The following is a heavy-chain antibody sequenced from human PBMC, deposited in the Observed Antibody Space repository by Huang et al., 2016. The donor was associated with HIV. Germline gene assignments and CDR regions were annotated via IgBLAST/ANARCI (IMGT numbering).Heavy chain of an antibody. CDR2: INHIGKT. Sequence: QVQLRQWGAGLVKPSETLSLTCAVYGGSFSGYYWPWIRQSPGTGLEWIGEINHIGKTNYRPSVKSRVTISKDTAKNQFSLQLTSVSAADTGVYFCAREKAADSAWYGVYYFDYWGEGALVTVTS. V-gene: IGHV4-34*01. J-gene: IGHJ4*02. CDR1: GGSFSGYY. CDR3: AREKAADSAWYGVYYFDY. D-gene: IGHD6-19*01.